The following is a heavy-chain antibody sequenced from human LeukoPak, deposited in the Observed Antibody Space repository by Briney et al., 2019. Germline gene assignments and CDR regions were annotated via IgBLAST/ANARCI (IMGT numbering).Heavy chain of an antibody. CDR3: ARYDYNNYVGYYDH. CDR2: IDWNGGRT. J-gene: IGHJ4*02. D-gene: IGHD4-11*01. CDR1: GFNLHDYG. Sequence: GGSLRLSCAASGFNLHDYGMSWVRQVPGKGLEWVSGIDWNGGRTDYADSVKGRFTISRDNAKNSLYLQMNSLRAEDTALYYCARYDYNNYVGYYDHWGQGTLVTVSS. V-gene: IGHV3-20*04.